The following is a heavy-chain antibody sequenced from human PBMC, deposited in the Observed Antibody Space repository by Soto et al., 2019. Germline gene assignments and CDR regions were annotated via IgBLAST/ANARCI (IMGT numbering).Heavy chain of an antibody. Sequence: SETLSLTCSVSGASINKFAYYWGWIRQPPGKGLEWIGTVYYNENTYYNPSLKSRVAISVDTAKNQFSLNLRSVTAADTAIYFCARRERYYGSPGWFDPWGQGTLVTVSS. CDR3: ARRERYYGSPGWFDP. CDR1: GASINKFAYY. V-gene: IGHV4-39*01. D-gene: IGHD3-10*01. J-gene: IGHJ5*01. CDR2: VYYNENT.